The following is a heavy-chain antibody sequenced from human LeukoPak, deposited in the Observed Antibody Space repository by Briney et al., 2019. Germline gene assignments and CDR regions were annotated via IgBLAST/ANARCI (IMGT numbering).Heavy chain of an antibody. J-gene: IGHJ4*02. Sequence: PGGSLRLSCAASGFTFSSYWMHWVRQVPGQGLVWVSHIDGDGRIAHYGDSVKGRFTISRDNAKNTVYLQMDSLRAEDTAVYYCARPVSGWYWFDNWGQGSLVTVSS. V-gene: IGHV3-74*01. CDR3: ARPVSGWYWFDN. CDR2: IDGDGRIA. CDR1: GFTFSSYW. D-gene: IGHD6-19*01.